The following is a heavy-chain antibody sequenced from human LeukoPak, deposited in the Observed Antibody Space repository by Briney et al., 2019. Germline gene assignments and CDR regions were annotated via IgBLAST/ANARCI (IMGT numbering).Heavy chain of an antibody. V-gene: IGHV4-4*02. CDR1: GGSISSNNW. D-gene: IGHD5-24*01. J-gene: IGHJ6*03. CDR2: MYHSGST. Sequence: SGTLSLTCGVSGGSISSNNWWSWVRQPPGKGLEWIGEMYHSGSTNYNPSLKSRVTISVDTSKNKFSLKLSSVTAADTAVYYCARYVEMATTRDYYYYMDVWGKRNTVSVSS. CDR3: ARYVEMATTRDYYYYMDV.